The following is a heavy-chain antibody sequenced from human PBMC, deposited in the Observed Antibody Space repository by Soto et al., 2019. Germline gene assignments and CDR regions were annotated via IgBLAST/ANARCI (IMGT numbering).Heavy chain of an antibody. D-gene: IGHD3-10*01. CDR2: INPYSGGA. Sequence: QVQLLQSGAEVKKPGASVKVSCKASGYTFTGYFMHWVRQAPGQGLEWMGWINPYSGGADYAQSFQGRVTMTRDTSISTGYMELSRLRFDDTAVYYCARVIRGAYYNSPLDTWGQGTVVTVSS. J-gene: IGHJ5*02. CDR1: GYTFTGYF. CDR3: ARVIRGAYYNSPLDT. V-gene: IGHV1-2*02.